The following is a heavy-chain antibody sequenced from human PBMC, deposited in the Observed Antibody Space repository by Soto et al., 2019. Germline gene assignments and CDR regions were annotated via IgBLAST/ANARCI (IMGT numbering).Heavy chain of an antibody. J-gene: IGHJ4*02. CDR2: ISYDGSNK. Sequence: GGSLRLSCAASGFTFSSYGMHWVRQAPGKGLEWVAVISYDGSNKYYADSVKGRFTISRDNSKNTLYLQMNSLRAEDTAVYYCAKDLTGWELLVLWGQGTLVTVSS. V-gene: IGHV3-30*18. CDR3: AKDLTGWELLVL. CDR1: GFTFSSYG. D-gene: IGHD1-26*01.